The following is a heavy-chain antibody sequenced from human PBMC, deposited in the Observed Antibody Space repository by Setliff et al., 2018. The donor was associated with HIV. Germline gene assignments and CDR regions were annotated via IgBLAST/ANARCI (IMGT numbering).Heavy chain of an antibody. V-gene: IGHV4-4*07. D-gene: IGHD6-13*01. CDR3: ARDEGRATGSWWDQSASWYLDY. CDR2: ISAAGTI. CDR1: GGSISSYY. J-gene: IGHJ4*01. Sequence: PSETLSLTCTVSGGSISSYYWSWIRQPAGKRLEFIGRISAAGTINYNPSLRSRVTLSVDTSGNQFSLTVNSVTAADTAMYFCARDEGRATGSWWDQSASWYLDYWGHGILVTVAS.